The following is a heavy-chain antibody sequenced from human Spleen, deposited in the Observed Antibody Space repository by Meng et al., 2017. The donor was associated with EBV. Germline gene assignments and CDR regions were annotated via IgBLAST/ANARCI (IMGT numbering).Heavy chain of an antibody. CDR1: GYAFTSYH. CDR2: INPTGGTT. D-gene: IGHD7-27*01. Sequence: QVQLGHSGAEVRRPGASVMVSCKASGYAFTSYHHHWVRQAPGQMHDWMGIINPTGGTTSYEQELQGRVAMTRDTSTRTVYMELSRLTSEDTAVYYCARDRRLGSAYWYFDLWGRGTLVTVSS. V-gene: IGHV1-46*01. CDR3: ARDRRLGSAYWYFDL. J-gene: IGHJ2*01.